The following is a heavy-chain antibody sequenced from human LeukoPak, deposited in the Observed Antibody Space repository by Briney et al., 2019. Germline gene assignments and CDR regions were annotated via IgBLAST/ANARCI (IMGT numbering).Heavy chain of an antibody. Sequence: PGRSLRLSCAASGFTFSTYGMHWVRQAPGKGLEWVAVISYDGSNKYYADSVKGRFTISRDNAKNTVYLQMNSLRTEDTAVYFCGRINYNGDYWGRGTLVTVSS. D-gene: IGHD3-10*01. V-gene: IGHV3-30*03. CDR1: GFTFSTYG. J-gene: IGHJ4*02. CDR3: GRINYNGDY. CDR2: ISYDGSNK.